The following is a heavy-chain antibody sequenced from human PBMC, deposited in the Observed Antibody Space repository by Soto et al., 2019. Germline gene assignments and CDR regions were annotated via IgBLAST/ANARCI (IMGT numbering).Heavy chain of an antibody. J-gene: IGHJ6*02. CDR1: GGTFSSYA. Sequence: QVQLVQSGAEVKKPGSSVKVSCKASGGTFSSYAISWVRQAPGQGLEWMGGIIPIFGTANYAQKFQGRVTITADESTSTAYMELSSLRSEDTAVYYCARGGAPIEEGSIAAPGNGYYYYYGMDVWGQGTTVTVSS. CDR2: IIPIFGTA. V-gene: IGHV1-69*01. CDR3: ARGGAPIEEGSIAAPGNGYYYYYGMDV. D-gene: IGHD6-6*01.